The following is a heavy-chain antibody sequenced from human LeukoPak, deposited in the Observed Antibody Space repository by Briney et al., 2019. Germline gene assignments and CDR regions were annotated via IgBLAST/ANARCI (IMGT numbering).Heavy chain of an antibody. Sequence: SETLSLTCTVSGGSISGYYWSWIRQPPGKGLEWIGYIYYSGTTSYNPSLNSRVTMSVDTSKNQFSLKLSSVTAADTAVYYCARVGDGYIDIWGHGTTVTVSS. V-gene: IGHV4-59*12. CDR1: GGSISGYY. J-gene: IGHJ3*02. D-gene: IGHD5-24*01. CDR2: IYYSGTT. CDR3: ARVGDGYIDI.